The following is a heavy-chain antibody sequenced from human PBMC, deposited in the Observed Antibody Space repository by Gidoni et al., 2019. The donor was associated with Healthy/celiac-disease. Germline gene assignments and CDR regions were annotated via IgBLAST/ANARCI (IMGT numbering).Heavy chain of an antibody. CDR1: GFTVSSYS. CDR2: ISGRSSTI. D-gene: IGHD2-21*01. CDR3: ARAIPFDY. Sequence: EVQLVESRGGLVQPVGSLRLYCAASGFTVSSYSMTWVRQAPGKGLEWVSYISGRSSTIYYADSVKGRFNIYRDNVKNSLYLQMNSPRAEDTAVYYCARAIPFDYWGQGTLVTVSS. V-gene: IGHV3-48*01. J-gene: IGHJ4*02.